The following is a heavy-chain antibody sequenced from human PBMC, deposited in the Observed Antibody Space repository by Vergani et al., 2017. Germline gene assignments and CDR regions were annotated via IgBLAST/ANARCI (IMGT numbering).Heavy chain of an antibody. J-gene: IGHJ3*01. CDR2: ISGNNDDV. Sequence: EVQVVESGGGLVQPGGSLRLSCSASGFIFSDHYMDWVRQAPGKGLEWVSSISGNNDDVYYADSVKGRFTISRDNAKNSLYLDMSSLRAEDTAVYYCVRDGRVSRTWGQGTLVAVAS. CDR3: VRDGRVSRT. CDR1: GFIFSDHY. V-gene: IGHV3-21*01.